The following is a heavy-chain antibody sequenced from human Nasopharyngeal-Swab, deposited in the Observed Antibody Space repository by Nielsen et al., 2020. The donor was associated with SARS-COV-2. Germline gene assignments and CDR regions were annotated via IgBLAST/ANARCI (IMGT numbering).Heavy chain of an antibody. J-gene: IGHJ4*02. CDR3: ARGAYCGGDCSDYFDY. CDR1: GYTFTGYY. D-gene: IGHD2-21*02. Sequence: ASVKFSCKASGYTFTGYYMHWVRQAPGQGLEWMGWINPNSGGTNYAQKFQGRVTMTRDTSISTAYMELSRLRSDDTAVYYCARGAYCGGDCSDYFDYWGQGTLVTVSS. CDR2: INPNSGGT. V-gene: IGHV1-2*02.